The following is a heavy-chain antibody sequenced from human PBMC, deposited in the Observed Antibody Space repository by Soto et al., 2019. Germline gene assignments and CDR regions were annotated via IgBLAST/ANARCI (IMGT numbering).Heavy chain of an antibody. V-gene: IGHV3-30*18. D-gene: IGHD3-16*02. CDR1: GFTFSAYG. J-gene: IGHJ2*01. CDR3: AKGEYYNYVWGTYRDAYFDL. CDR2: ISFDGRKK. Sequence: QVQLVESGGGVVQPGRSLRLSCAASGFTFSAYGMHWVRQAPGKGLEWVAGISFDGRKKYFADSVKGRFTISRDNPKNTLYLQMDSLRAEDTAVYHCAKGEYYNYVWGTYRDAYFDLWGRGTLVTVSS.